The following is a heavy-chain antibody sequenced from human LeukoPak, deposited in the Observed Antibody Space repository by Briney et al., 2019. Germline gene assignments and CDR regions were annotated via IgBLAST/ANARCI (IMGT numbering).Heavy chain of an antibody. V-gene: IGHV4-39*02. D-gene: IGHD6-19*01. CDR3: ARDMSSGWRF. J-gene: IGHJ4*02. CDR2: VYYSGST. CDR1: GGSISSSSYL. Sequence: SETLSLTCTVSGGSISSSSYLWGWIRQPPGKGLEWIGNVYYSGSTYYNPSLKSRVTISIDTSKNQFSLKLSSVTAADTAVYYCARDMSSGWRFWGQGTLVTVSS.